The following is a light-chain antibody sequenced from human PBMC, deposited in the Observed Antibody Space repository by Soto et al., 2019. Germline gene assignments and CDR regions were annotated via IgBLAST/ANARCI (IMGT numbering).Light chain of an antibody. V-gene: IGKV3-20*01. CDR1: QSVSSSY. Sequence: EIVLTQSPGTLSLSPGERATLSCRASQSVSSSYLAWYQQKPGQAPRLLIYGASSRATGIPDRFSGSGSGTDFPLTISRLEPEDFAVYYCQQYDNSPLTFGQGTKVEIK. CDR2: GAS. CDR3: QQYDNSPLT. J-gene: IGKJ1*01.